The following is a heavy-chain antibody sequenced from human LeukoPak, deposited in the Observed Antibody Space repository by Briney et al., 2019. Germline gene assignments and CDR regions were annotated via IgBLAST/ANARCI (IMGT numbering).Heavy chain of an antibody. V-gene: IGHV1-2*06. Sequence: ASVKVSCKASGYTFTSYGISWVRQAPGQGLEWMGRINPNSGGTNYAQKFQGRVTMTRDTSISTAYMELSRLRSDDTAVYYCARAGRITMVRGVKGDDYWGQGTLVTVSS. CDR3: ARAGRITMVRGVKGDDY. CDR2: INPNSGGT. CDR1: GYTFTSYG. J-gene: IGHJ4*02. D-gene: IGHD3-10*01.